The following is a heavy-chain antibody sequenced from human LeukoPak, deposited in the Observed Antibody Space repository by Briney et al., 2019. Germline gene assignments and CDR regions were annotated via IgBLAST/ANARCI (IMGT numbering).Heavy chain of an antibody. J-gene: IGHJ1*01. V-gene: IGHV3-53*01. CDR1: GFTVSSYY. CDR3: ARAQDYCSGGACYGYFHH. D-gene: IGHD2-15*01. Sequence: GGSLSLSCAASGFTVSSYYMTPVRQAPGKGLEWVSTLYNGGSPHYADSVKGRFTISSDKSKNTLFLQMNSLRAEDTAVYYCARAQDYCSGGACYGYFHHWGQGSLVTVSS. CDR2: LYNGGSP.